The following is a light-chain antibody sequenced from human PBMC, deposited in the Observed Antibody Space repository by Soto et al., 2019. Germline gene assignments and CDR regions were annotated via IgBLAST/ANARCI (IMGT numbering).Light chain of an antibody. CDR1: ESVSSN. CDR3: LQYKNWPRT. CDR2: GAS. V-gene: IGKV3-15*01. J-gene: IGKJ1*01. Sequence: ETVMTQSPATLSVSPGGRATLSCRASESVSSNLVWYQQKPGQAPRLLIYGASTRVTGIPARFSGSGSGTEFTLTISSLQSEDFAVYYCLQYKNWPRTFGQGTKVEIK.